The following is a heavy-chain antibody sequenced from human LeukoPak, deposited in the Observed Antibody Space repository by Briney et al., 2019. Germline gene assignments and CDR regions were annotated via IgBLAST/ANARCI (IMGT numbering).Heavy chain of an antibody. CDR1: GYTFTGYY. J-gene: IGHJ4*02. Sequence: GASVKVSCKASGYTFTGYYMHWVRQAPGQGLEWMGWINPNSGGTNYAQKFQGRVTITRDTSISTAYMELSRLRSDDTAVYYCARDKRGYCTNGVCPPRYWGQGTLVTVSS. D-gene: IGHD2-8*01. CDR2: INPNSGGT. V-gene: IGHV1-2*02. CDR3: ARDKRGYCTNGVCPPRY.